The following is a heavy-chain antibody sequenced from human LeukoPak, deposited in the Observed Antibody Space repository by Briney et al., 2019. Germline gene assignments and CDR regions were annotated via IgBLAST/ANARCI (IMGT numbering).Heavy chain of an antibody. CDR3: ARDRSCSSTSCSHPGDFDY. CDR1: GFTFSNYE. V-gene: IGHV3-48*03. D-gene: IGHD2-2*01. J-gene: IGHJ4*02. Sequence: GSLRLSCAASGFTFSNYEMNWVRQAPGKGMEWVSYISIRGSPIYYADSVKGRFTISRDNAKNSLYLQMNSLRAEDTAVYYCARDRSCSSTSCSHPGDFDYWGQGTLVSVSS. CDR2: ISIRGSPI.